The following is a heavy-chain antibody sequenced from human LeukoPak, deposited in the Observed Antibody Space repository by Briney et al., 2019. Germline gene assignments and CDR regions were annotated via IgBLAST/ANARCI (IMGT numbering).Heavy chain of an antibody. CDR2: ISYIGST. CDR3: ARDLVTVTKGFDI. CDR1: ADSFSSHY. Sequence: PSETLSLACAVSADSFSSHYWTWIRQAPGKGLEWIGYISYIGSTNYNPSLKSRVTISIDTSKNQFSLKLSSVTAADTAVYYCARDLVTVTKGFDIWGQGTMVGVSS. D-gene: IGHD4-17*01. V-gene: IGHV4-59*11. J-gene: IGHJ3*02.